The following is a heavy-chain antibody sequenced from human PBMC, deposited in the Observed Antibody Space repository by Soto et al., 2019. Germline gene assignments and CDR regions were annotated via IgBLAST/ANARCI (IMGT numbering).Heavy chain of an antibody. CDR1: GGSFSGYY. J-gene: IGHJ4*02. V-gene: IGHV4-34*01. CDR2: INHSGST. CDR3: ARARHDFWSGYHHYFDY. Sequence: SETLSLTCAVYGGSFSGYYWIWIRQPPGKGLEWIGEINHSGSTNYNPSLKSRVTISVDTSKNQFSLKLSSVTAADTAVYYCARARHDFWSGYHHYFDYWGQGTLVTVSS. D-gene: IGHD3-3*01.